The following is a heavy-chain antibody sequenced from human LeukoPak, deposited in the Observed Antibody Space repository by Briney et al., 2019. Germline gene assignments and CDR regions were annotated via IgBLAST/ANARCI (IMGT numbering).Heavy chain of an antibody. D-gene: IGHD2/OR15-2a*01. V-gene: IGHV4-39*01. J-gene: IGHJ3*02. CDR2: IYYSGST. CDR1: GGSISSSSYY. CDR3: ARLLSIADAFDI. Sequence: PSETLSLTCTVSGGSISSSSYYWGWIRQTPGKGLEWIGSIYYSGSTYYNPSLKSRVTISVDTSKNQFSLKLSSVTAADTAIYYCARLLSIADAFDIWGQGTMVTVSS.